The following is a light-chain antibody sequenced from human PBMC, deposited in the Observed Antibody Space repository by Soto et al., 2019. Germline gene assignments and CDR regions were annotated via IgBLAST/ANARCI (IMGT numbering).Light chain of an antibody. Sequence: SYELTQPPSVSVSPGQTASITCSGDKLGDKFACWYQQKPGQSPVLVIYEDYKRPSGIPERFSGSNSGNTATLTISDTQAMDEADYYCQAWDINTAVFGTGTKVTVL. CDR2: EDY. CDR1: KLGDKF. CDR3: QAWDINTAV. V-gene: IGLV3-1*01. J-gene: IGLJ1*01.